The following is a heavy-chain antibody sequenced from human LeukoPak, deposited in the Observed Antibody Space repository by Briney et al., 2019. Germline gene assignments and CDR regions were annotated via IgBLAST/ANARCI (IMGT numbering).Heavy chain of an antibody. CDR1: GFTFSNSA. CDR2: ISNAGSGT. Sequence: GGSLRLSCAASGFTFSNSAMTWIRQLPGKGLEWVSTISNAGSGTYYADSVKGRFTISRDNSKNTLYLQMNSLRAEDTAVYYCAKEWSSGDYFDYWGQGTLVTVSS. J-gene: IGHJ4*02. D-gene: IGHD3-22*01. CDR3: AKEWSSGDYFDY. V-gene: IGHV3-23*01.